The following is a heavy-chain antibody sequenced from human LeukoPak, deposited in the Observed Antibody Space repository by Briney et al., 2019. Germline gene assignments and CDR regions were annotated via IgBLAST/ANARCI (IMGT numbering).Heavy chain of an antibody. D-gene: IGHD1-1*01. V-gene: IGHV4-4*07. CDR3: ARDRIWNDAGHDPFDI. J-gene: IGHJ3*02. CDR2: IYTSANT. Sequence: KPSETLSLTCNVSGASISSYYWSWIRQPAGKGLEWIGRIYTSANTNYNPSFKSRATISIDRSKNRFSLNLPSVTAADTAVYYCARDRIWNDAGHDPFDIWGQGTMVTVSS. CDR1: GASISSYY.